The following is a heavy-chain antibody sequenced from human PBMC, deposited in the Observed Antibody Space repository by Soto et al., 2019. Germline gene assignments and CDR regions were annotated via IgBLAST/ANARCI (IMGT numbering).Heavy chain of an antibody. V-gene: IGHV1-69*02. D-gene: IGHD3-10*01. Sequence: QVQLVQSGAEVKKPGSSVKVSCKASGGTFSSYTISWVRQAPGQGLEWMGRIIPILGIANYAQKFQGRVTITAGKSTSTAYRELSSLRSEDTAVYYCARGSGIHPRWFDPWGQGTLVTVSS. J-gene: IGHJ5*02. CDR3: ARGSGIHPRWFDP. CDR2: IIPILGIA. CDR1: GGTFSSYT.